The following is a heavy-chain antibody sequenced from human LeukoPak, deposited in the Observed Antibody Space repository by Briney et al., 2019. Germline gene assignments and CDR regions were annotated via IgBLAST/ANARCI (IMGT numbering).Heavy chain of an antibody. V-gene: IGHV3-64D*06. CDR1: GSTFSTYV. Sequence: GRSLRLSCSVSGSTFSTYVMHWVRQAAGKGLEYVSAISSNGDNTYYADSVKGRFTISRDNSKNRLYLQRSSVRADDTAVYYCVRGTGYWGQGTLVSVSS. J-gene: IGHJ4*02. CDR3: VRGTGY. CDR2: ISSNGDNT.